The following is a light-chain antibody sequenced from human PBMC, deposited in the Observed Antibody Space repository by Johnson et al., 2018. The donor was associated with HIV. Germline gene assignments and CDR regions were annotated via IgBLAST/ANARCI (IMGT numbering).Light chain of an antibody. Sequence: QSVLTQPPSVSAAPGQKVTISCSGSSSNIGNNYVSWYQQLPGTAPKLLIYDNNKRPSGIPDRFSGSKSGTSATLGITGLQTGDEADYYCGTWDSSPSAGVVGTGTKVTVL. CDR1: SSNIGNNY. J-gene: IGLJ1*01. V-gene: IGLV1-51*01. CDR3: GTWDSSPSAGV. CDR2: DNN.